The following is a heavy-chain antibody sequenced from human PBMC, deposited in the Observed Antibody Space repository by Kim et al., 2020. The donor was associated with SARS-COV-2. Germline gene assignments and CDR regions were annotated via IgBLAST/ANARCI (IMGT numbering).Heavy chain of an antibody. CDR2: IKGDGSEK. D-gene: IGHD3-16*02. CDR3: ARDIVGMSATAFDI. CDR1: GFISRNYW. J-gene: IGHJ3*02. V-gene: IGHV3-7*03. Sequence: LSLTCAASGFISRNYWMSWVRQAPGKGLEWVANIKGDGSEKYYVDSVKGRFTISRDNAENSLYLQMNSLRVEDTAVYYCARDIVGMSATAFDIWGQGTVVTVS.